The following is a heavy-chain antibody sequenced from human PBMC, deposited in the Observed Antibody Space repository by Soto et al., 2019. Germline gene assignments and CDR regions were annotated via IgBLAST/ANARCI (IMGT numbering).Heavy chain of an antibody. J-gene: IGHJ3*02. D-gene: IGHD3-22*01. CDR2: IYYSGST. CDR1: GGSISSGDYY. CDR3: ASSDSSGPDAFDI. V-gene: IGHV4-30-4*01. Sequence: SETLSLTCTVSGGSISSGDYYWSWIRQPLGKGLEWIGYIYYSGSTYYNPSLKSRVTISVDTSKNQFSLKLSSVTAADTAVYYCASSDSSGPDAFDIWGQGTMVTVSS.